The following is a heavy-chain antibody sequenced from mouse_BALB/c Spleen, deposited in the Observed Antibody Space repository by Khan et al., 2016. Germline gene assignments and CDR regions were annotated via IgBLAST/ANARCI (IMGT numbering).Heavy chain of an antibody. CDR2: IWSDGST. D-gene: IGHD2-10*01. CDR1: GFSLTNYG. J-gene: IGHJ4*01. Sequence: QVQLKESGPGLVAPSQSLSITCTISGFSLTNYGVHWVRQPPGKGLEWLVVIWSDGSTAYNSALKSRLSISKDNSKSQVFFKMTSLQTDDTAMYYCARQPYYHYYIMDYWGQGTSVTVSS. CDR3: ARQPYYHYYIMDY. V-gene: IGHV2-6-1*01.